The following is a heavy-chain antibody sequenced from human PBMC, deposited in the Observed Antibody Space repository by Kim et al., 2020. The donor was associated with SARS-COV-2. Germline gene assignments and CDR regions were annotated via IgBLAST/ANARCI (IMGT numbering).Heavy chain of an antibody. CDR3: AKDVYYYDSSGYCDY. CDR2: ISYDGSNK. D-gene: IGHD3-22*01. V-gene: IGHV3-30*18. Sequence: GGSLRLSCAASGFTFSSYGMHWVRQAPGKGLEWVAVISYDGSNKYYADSVKGRFTISRDNSKNTLYLQMNSLRAEDTAVYYCAKDVYYYDSSGYCDYWG. CDR1: GFTFSSYG. J-gene: IGHJ4*01.